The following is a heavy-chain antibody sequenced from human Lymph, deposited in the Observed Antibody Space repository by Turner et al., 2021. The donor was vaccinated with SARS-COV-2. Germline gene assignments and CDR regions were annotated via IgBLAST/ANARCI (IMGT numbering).Heavy chain of an antibody. CDR3: ANLYSSSAAGDP. Sequence: EVQLLESGGGLVQPGGSLRLSCAASGFTFSSYAMSWVRPAPGKGREWVSAISGSGGSTYYADSVKGRFTISRDNSKNTLYLQMNSLRAEDTAVYYCANLYSSSAAGDPWGQGTLVTVSS. CDR2: ISGSGGST. CDR1: GFTFSSYA. J-gene: IGHJ5*02. D-gene: IGHD6-6*01. V-gene: IGHV3-23*01.